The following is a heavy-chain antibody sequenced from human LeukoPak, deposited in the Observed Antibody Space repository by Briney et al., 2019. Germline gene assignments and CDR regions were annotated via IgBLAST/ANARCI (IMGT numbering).Heavy chain of an antibody. CDR2: INPNSGGT. J-gene: IGHJ5*02. CDR1: GYTFTGSY. Sequence: GASLKVSCKASGYTFTGSYIHWVRQAPGQGLEWMGWINPNSGGTNYAQKFQGRVTMTRDTSISTAYMELSRLRSDDTAVYYCARDFTAATTVTTGYNWFDPWGQGTLVTVSS. V-gene: IGHV1-2*02. CDR3: ARDFTAATTVTTGYNWFDP. D-gene: IGHD4-17*01.